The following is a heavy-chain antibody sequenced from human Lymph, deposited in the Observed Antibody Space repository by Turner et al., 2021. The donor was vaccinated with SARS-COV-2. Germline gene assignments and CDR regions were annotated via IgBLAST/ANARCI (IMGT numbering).Heavy chain of an antibody. V-gene: IGHV3-23*01. J-gene: IGHJ4*02. CDR1: GFTFSSYA. D-gene: IGHD2-2*01. Sequence: EVQLLESGGGLVQPGGSLRLSCAASGFTFSSYAMSWVRQSQGKGREGVSAISGSGGSTYYADSVKGRFTISRDNSKNTLYLQMNSLRAEDTAVYYCAKGGVWGYQLGVYFDYWGQGTLVTVSS. CDR3: AKGGVWGYQLGVYFDY. CDR2: ISGSGGST.